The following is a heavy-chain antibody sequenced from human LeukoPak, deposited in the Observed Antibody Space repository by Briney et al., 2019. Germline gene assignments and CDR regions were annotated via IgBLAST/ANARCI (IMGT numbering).Heavy chain of an antibody. CDR1: GGSISSSSYY. CDR2: IYYSGST. V-gene: IGHV4-39*01. CDR3: ARVGYCTNGVCYNWFDP. J-gene: IGHJ5*02. D-gene: IGHD2-8*01. Sequence: SETLSLTCTVSGGSISSSSYYWGWIRQPPGKGLEWIGSIYYSGSTYYNPSLKSRVTISADTSKNQFSLKLNSVTAADTAVHYCARVGYCTNGVCYNWFDPWSQGTLVTVSS.